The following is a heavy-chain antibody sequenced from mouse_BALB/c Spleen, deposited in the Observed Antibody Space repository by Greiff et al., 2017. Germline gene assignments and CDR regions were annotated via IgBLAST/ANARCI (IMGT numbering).Heavy chain of an antibody. V-gene: IGHV2-6-7*01. J-gene: IGHJ1*01. CDR2: IWGDGST. CDR3: ARLQFSPAWYFDV. Sequence: QVQLQQSGPGLVAPSQSLSITCTVSGFSLTGYGVNWVRQPPGKGLEWLGMIWGDGSTDYNSALKSRLSISKDNSKSQVFLKMNSLQTDDTARYYCARLQFSPAWYFDVWGAGTTVTGSS. CDR1: GFSLTGYG.